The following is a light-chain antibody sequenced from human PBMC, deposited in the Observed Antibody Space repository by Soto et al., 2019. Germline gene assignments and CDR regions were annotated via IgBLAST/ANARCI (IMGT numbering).Light chain of an antibody. CDR2: GDN. CDR3: AAWDGSLNNVL. CDR1: GSSIGTNT. V-gene: IGLV1-44*01. J-gene: IGLJ2*01. Sequence: QAVVTQPPSASGTPGQRVTISCSGSGSSIGTNTVNWYRQLPGTPPKLLIYGDNQRPSGVPDRFSGSKSGTSASLAISGLQSEDEADYYCAAWDGSLNNVLFGGGTKVTVL.